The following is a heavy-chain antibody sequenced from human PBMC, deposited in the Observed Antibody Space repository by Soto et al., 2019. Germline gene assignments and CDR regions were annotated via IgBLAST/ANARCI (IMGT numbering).Heavy chain of an antibody. V-gene: IGHV3-30-3*01. CDR3: ARRLLDYYYYYGMDV. D-gene: IGHD4-17*01. J-gene: IGHJ6*02. CDR1: GFTFSSYA. CDR2: ISYDGSNK. Sequence: QVQLVESGGGVVQPGRSLRLSCAASGFTFSSYAMHWVRQAPGKGLEWVAVISYDGSNKYYADSVKGRFTISRDNSKNPRYLQMNSLRAEDTAVYYCARRLLDYYYYYGMDVWGQGTTVTVSS.